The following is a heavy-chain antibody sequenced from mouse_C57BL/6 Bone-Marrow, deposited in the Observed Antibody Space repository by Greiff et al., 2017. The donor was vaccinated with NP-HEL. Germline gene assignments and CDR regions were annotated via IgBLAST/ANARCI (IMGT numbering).Heavy chain of an antibody. J-gene: IGHJ2*01. D-gene: IGHD1-1*01. V-gene: IGHV2-9-1*01. CDR1: GFSLPSYA. CDR2: IWTGGGT. CDR3: ARMEGFTTVVPFDY. Sequence: VQLVESGPGLVAPSQCLSITCTVSGFSLPSYAISWVRQPPGKGLEWLGVIWTGGGTNYNSALKSRLSISKDNSKSQVFLKMNSLQTDDTARYYCARMEGFTTVVPFDYWGQGTTLTVSS.